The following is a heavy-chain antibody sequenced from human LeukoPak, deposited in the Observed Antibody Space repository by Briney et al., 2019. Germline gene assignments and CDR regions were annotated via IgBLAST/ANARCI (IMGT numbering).Heavy chain of an antibody. CDR2: IYTSGST. CDR1: GGSISSDY. D-gene: IGHD3-10*01. J-gene: IGHJ3*02. CDR3: ATVTMVRGVLDAFDI. V-gene: IGHV4-4*07. Sequence: SETLSLTCTVFGGSISSDYWSWIRQPAGKGLEWIGRIYTSGSTNYNPSLNSRVTMSVDTSKNQFSLKLSSVTAADTAVYYCATVTMVRGVLDAFDIWGQGTMVTVSS.